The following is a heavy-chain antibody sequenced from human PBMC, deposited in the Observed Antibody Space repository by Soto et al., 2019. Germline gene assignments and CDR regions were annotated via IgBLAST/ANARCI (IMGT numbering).Heavy chain of an antibody. CDR2: ITGSGSNT. J-gene: IGHJ4*02. CDR1: GFTFSSSA. Sequence: GGSLRLSCAASGFTFSSSAMSWVRQAPGKGLEWVSAITGSGSNTYYVDSVKGRFTISRDNSKNTLYLQMNSLRAEDTAVYYCAKAYRMAADNFDSWGQGTLVTVSS. CDR3: AKAYRMAADNFDS. V-gene: IGHV3-23*01. D-gene: IGHD6-13*01.